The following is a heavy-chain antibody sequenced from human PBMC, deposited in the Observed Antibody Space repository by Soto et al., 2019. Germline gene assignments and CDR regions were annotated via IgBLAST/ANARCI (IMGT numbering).Heavy chain of an antibody. V-gene: IGHV3-30-3*01. CDR2: ISYDGSNK. CDR3: ARDKRDLRFLEWSYYFDY. Sequence: GGSLRLSCAASGFTFSSVAMHWVRQAPGKGLEWVAVISYDGSNKYYADSVKGRFTVSRDNSKNTLYLQVNSLRAEDTAVYYCARDKRDLRFLEWSYYFDYWGQGT. J-gene: IGHJ4*02. D-gene: IGHD3-3*01. CDR1: GFTFSSVA.